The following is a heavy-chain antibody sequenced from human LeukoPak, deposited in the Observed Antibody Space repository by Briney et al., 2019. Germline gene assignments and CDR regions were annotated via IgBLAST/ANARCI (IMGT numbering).Heavy chain of an antibody. D-gene: IGHD3-22*01. CDR3: ASSGLKEYDSSGYYYGWFDP. Sequence: AGSLRLSCAASGFTFGDYSMHWVRQAPGKGLEYVSAISSNGGSTYYANSVKGRFTISRDNSKNTLYLQMGSLRAEDMAVYYCASSGLKEYDSSGYYYGWFDPWGQGTLVTVSS. V-gene: IGHV3-64*01. J-gene: IGHJ5*02. CDR1: GFTFGDYS. CDR2: ISSNGGST.